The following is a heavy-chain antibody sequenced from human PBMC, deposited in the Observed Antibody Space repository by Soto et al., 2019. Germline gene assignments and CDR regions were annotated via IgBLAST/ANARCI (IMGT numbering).Heavy chain of an antibody. V-gene: IGHV1-46*01. Sequence: ASVKVSCKASGYTFTSYYMHWVRQAPGQGLEWMGIINPSGGSTSYAQKFQGRVTMTRDTSTSTVYMELSSLRSEDTAVYYCAREIDPGYCSSTSCYAPRASLDAFAIWGQGTMVTVSS. CDR3: AREIDPGYCSSTSCYAPRASLDAFAI. D-gene: IGHD2-2*01. CDR2: INPSGGST. CDR1: GYTFTSYY. J-gene: IGHJ3*02.